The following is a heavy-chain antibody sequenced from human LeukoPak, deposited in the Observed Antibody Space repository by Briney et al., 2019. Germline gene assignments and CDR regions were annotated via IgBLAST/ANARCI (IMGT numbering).Heavy chain of an antibody. J-gene: IGHJ6*03. CDR2: FYHSGST. CDR1: GYSISSGYS. D-gene: IGHD3-22*01. Sequence: KASETLSLTCTVSGYSISSGYSWDWIRQPPGKGLEWIGSFYHSGSTYYSPSLKSRVTISVDTSKNQFSLKLNSVTAADTAVYYCARSSEGRYYYDSSGYSYFYYYMDVWGKGTTVTISS. V-gene: IGHV4-38-2*02. CDR3: ARSSEGRYYYDSSGYSYFYYYMDV.